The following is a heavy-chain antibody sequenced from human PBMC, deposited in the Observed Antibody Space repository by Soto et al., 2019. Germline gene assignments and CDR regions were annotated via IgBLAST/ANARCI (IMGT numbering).Heavy chain of an antibody. D-gene: IGHD2-8*01. Sequence: PSETLSLTCTVSGGSISSYYWSWIRQPPGKGLEWIGYIYYSGSTNYNPSLKSRVTISVDTSKNQFSLKLSSVTAADTAVYYCARHKWANYGMDVWGQGTTVTVSS. V-gene: IGHV4-59*08. J-gene: IGHJ6*02. CDR1: GGSISSYY. CDR3: ARHKWANYGMDV. CDR2: IYYSGST.